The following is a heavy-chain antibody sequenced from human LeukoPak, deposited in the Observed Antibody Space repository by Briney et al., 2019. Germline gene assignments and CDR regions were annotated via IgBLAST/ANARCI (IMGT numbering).Heavy chain of an antibody. CDR2: INHSGST. D-gene: IGHD3-22*01. Sequence: SETLCLTCTVSGGSISSYYWSWIRQPPGEGLEWIGEINHSGSTNYNPSLKSRVTISVDTSKNQFSLKLSSVTAADTAVYYCARMALSYYYDSSGTRAFDIWGQGTMVTVSS. V-gene: IGHV4-34*01. J-gene: IGHJ3*02. CDR3: ARMALSYYYDSSGTRAFDI. CDR1: GGSISSYY.